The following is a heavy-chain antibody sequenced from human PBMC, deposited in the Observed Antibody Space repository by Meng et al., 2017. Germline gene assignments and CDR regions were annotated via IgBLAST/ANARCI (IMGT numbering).Heavy chain of an antibody. CDR2: INHSGST. D-gene: IGHD3-22*01. V-gene: IGHV4-34*01. J-gene: IGHJ3*02. CDR3: ARDGGYDSSGYYPDHDAFDI. Sequence: AETLSLTCAVSGGSFSGYYRSWIRQPPGKGLEWVGGINHSGSTNYNPSFKSRGTISVDTSKNQSSLELRSVTAADTAVYYCARDGGYDSSGYYPDHDAFDIWGQGTMVTVSS. CDR1: GGSFSGYY.